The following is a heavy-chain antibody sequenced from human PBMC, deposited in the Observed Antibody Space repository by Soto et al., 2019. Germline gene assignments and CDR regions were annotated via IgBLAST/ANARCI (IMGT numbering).Heavy chain of an antibody. Sequence: ELQLVESGGGLVQPGGSLRLSCAASGFSVSINYVNWVRQAPGKGLEWVSVIYSGGTTHYADSVKGRFTISRDTSKNTLNLQMNSLRVEDTTVYYCAGDSTDGDFVDAFDVWGQGTMVTGSS. V-gene: IGHV3-66*01. J-gene: IGHJ3*01. CDR3: AGDSTDGDFVDAFDV. CDR1: GFSVSINY. CDR2: IYSGGTT.